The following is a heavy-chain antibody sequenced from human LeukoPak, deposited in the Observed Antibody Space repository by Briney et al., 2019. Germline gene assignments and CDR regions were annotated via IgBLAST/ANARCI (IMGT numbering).Heavy chain of an antibody. CDR2: IRSKAYGGTT. Sequence: GRSLRLSCTASGFTFGDYAMSWVRQAPGKGLGWVGFIRSKAYGGTTEYAASVKGRFTISRDDSKSIGYLRMNSLKTEDTAVYYCTRVRELLYYYYGMDVWGQGTTVTVSS. CDR3: TRVRELLYYYYGMDV. V-gene: IGHV3-49*04. J-gene: IGHJ6*02. CDR1: GFTFGDYA. D-gene: IGHD1-26*01.